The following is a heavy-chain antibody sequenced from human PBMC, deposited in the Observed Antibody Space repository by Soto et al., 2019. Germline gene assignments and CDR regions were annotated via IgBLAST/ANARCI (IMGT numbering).Heavy chain of an antibody. CDR1: GGCFSGYF. D-gene: IGHD3-22*01. CDR3: ARGISMIVEVQRDAPDKYYCDS. CDR2: INHSGST. J-gene: IGHJ4*02. Sequence: XGTLSLACAVYGGCFSGYFLSGIRQPPGKGLEWIGEINHSGSTNSNPSLKSRVTMSVDTSKNQFSLKLSSVTAADTAVYYCARGISMIVEVQRDAPDKYYCDSCSKGNRVVVSS. V-gene: IGHV4-34*01.